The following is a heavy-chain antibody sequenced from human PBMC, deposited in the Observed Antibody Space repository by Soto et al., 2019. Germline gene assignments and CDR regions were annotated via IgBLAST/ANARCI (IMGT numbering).Heavy chain of an antibody. CDR1: GFTFSSYW. CDR3: ARGSFWNGYSEISH. Sequence: EVQLVESGGGLVQPGGSLRLSCTASGFTFSSYWMHWVRQAPGKGLVWVSRLNSDGSSTSYADSVKGRFTISRDDAKNTLYLQMNSLRAEDTAVYYCARGSFWNGYSEISHWGQGTLVTVSS. CDR2: LNSDGSST. D-gene: IGHD3-3*01. J-gene: IGHJ4*02. V-gene: IGHV3-74*01.